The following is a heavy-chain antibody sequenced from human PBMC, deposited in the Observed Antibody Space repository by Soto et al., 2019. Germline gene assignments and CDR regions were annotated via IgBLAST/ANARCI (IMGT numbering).Heavy chain of an antibody. D-gene: IGHD3-3*01. CDR1: GGSFSGYY. J-gene: IGHJ5*02. CDR3: ARQRWSTSMEYKRGHWLDP. CDR2: INDSGST. Sequence: SETLSLTCAVYGGSFSGYYWNWIRQPPGKGLEWIGEINDSGSTNYDPSLRSRVTISVDTSKNQFSLKLSSVTAADTAVYYCARQRWSTSMEYKRGHWLDPWGQGTLVTVSS. V-gene: IGHV4-34*01.